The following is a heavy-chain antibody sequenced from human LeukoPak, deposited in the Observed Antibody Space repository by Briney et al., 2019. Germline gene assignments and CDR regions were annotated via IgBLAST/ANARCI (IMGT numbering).Heavy chain of an antibody. CDR2: IRXDXXXK. V-gene: IGHV3-30*02. D-gene: IGHD2-2*01. CDR1: GFTFSSYG. J-gene: IGHJ3*02. Sequence: GGSLRLSCAASGFTFSSYGMHWVRQAPGKGLEWVAFIRXDXXXKYYADSVKGRFTISRDNSKNTLYLQMNSLRAEDTAVYYXXRXXXNDIVLLPAAXGGXAFDIWGQGTMVTVSS. CDR3: XRXXXNDIVLLPAAXGGXAFDI.